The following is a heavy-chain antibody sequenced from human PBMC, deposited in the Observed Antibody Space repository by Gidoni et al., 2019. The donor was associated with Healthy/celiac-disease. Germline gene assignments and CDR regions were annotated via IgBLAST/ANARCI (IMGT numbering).Heavy chain of an antibody. CDR2: ISSSSSYT. J-gene: IGHJ4*02. V-gene: IGHV3-11*06. Sequence: QLQLVEYGGGLVRPGGSLRLPCAASGFTFSDYYMSWFRPAQGKGLEWGSYISSSSSYTNYADSVKGRFTISRDNAKNSLYLQMNSLRAEDTAVYYCARVSTPAYLKYWGQGTLVTVSS. CDR3: ARVSTPAYLKY. D-gene: IGHD2-2*01. CDR1: GFTFSDYY.